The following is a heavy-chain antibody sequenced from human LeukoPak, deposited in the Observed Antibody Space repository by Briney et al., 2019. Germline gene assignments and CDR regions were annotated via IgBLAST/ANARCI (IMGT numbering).Heavy chain of an antibody. CDR3: ARYSGPDY. J-gene: IGHJ4*02. Sequence: PSATLTPSCAVYGGSFSGYNRGWIRQPPGKGLEWIGEINHSGSTNYNPSLKSRVTISVDTSKNQFSLKLSSVTAADTAVYYCARYSGPDYWGQGTPVTVSS. D-gene: IGHD6-13*01. CDR1: GGSFSGYN. CDR2: INHSGST. V-gene: IGHV4-34*01.